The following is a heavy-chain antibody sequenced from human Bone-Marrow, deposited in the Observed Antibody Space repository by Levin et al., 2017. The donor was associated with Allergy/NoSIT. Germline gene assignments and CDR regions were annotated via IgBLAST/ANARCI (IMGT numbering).Heavy chain of an antibody. Sequence: PSETLSLTCAVYGGSFSGYYWSWIRQPPGKGLEWIGEINHSGSTNYNPSLKSRVTISVDTSKNQFSLKLSSVTAADTAVYYCARGYCSSTSCYTMRYYYYGMDVWGQGTTVTVSS. V-gene: IGHV4-34*01. CDR3: ARGYCSSTSCYTMRYYYYGMDV. CDR1: GGSFSGYY. J-gene: IGHJ6*02. CDR2: INHSGST. D-gene: IGHD2-2*02.